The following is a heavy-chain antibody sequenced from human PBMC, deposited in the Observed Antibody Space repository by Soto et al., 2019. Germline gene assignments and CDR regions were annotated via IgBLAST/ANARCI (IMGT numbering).Heavy chain of an antibody. V-gene: IGHV4-31*03. J-gene: IGHJ5*02. D-gene: IGHD6-13*01. CDR3: ARVRLAAAKAGGVWFDP. Sequence: SETLSLTCTVSGGSISSGGYYWSWIRQHPGKGLEWIGYIYYSGSTYYNPSLKSRVTISVDTSKNQFSLKLSSVTAADTAVYYCARVRLAAAKAGGVWFDPWGQGTLVTVSS. CDR2: IYYSGST. CDR1: GGSISSGGYY.